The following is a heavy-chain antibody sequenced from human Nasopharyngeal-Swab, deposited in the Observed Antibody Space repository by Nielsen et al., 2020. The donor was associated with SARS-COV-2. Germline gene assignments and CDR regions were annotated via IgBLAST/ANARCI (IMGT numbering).Heavy chain of an antibody. CDR1: GFTFSSYW. V-gene: IGHV3-74*01. D-gene: IGHD3-3*01. CDR2: INSDGSST. Sequence: GESLKISCAASGFTFSSYWMHWVRQAPGKGLVWVSRINSDGSSTSYADSVKGRFTISRDNAKNTLYLQMNSLRAEDTAVYYCARDLRFFTPSNYYYYGMDVRGQGTTFTVSS. J-gene: IGHJ6*02. CDR3: ARDLRFFTPSNYYYYGMDV.